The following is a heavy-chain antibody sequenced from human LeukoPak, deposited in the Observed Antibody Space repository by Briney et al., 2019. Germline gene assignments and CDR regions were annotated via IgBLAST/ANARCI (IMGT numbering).Heavy chain of an antibody. Sequence: SQTLSLTCAVSGVSISSGGYSWSWIRQPPGKGLEWIGYIYHSGRTYYNPSLKSRVTISVDRSKNQFSLKLSSVTAADTAVYYCARAGAGYSYGPYYFDYWGQGTLVTVSS. CDR3: ARAGAGYSYGPYYFDY. J-gene: IGHJ4*02. D-gene: IGHD5-18*01. CDR2: IYHSGRT. V-gene: IGHV4-30-2*01. CDR1: GVSISSGGYS.